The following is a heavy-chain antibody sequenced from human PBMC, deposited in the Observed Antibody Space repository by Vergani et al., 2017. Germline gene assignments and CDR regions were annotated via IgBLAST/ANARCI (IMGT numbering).Heavy chain of an antibody. CDR3: ARSGYCAHGVCYMTYYYYMDV. CDR2: IWYDGSKE. V-gene: IGHV3-33*01. J-gene: IGHJ6*03. D-gene: IGHD2-8*01. CDR1: GFTLSSHA. Sequence: QVQLEESGGGVVQPGRSLRLYCAGSGFTLSSHAMHWVRPAPGKGLEWVAFIWYDGSKEYYADSVKGRFTISRDNSKNTLYLQMNNLRAADTAVYYCARSGYCAHGVCYMTYYYYMDVWGKGTAVTVSS.